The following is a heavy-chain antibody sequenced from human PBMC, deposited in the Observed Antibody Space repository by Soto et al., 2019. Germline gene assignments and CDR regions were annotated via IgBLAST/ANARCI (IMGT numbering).Heavy chain of an antibody. Sequence: GSLRLSCAASGFTFSSYGMHWVRQAPGKGLEWVAVISYDGSNKYYADSVKGRFTISKDNSKNTLYLQMNSLRAEDTAVYYCAEGGAAEDAFDIWGQGTMVTVSS. CDR3: AEGGAAEDAFDI. J-gene: IGHJ3*02. D-gene: IGHD6-13*01. CDR1: GFTFSSYG. CDR2: ISYDGSNK. V-gene: IGHV3-30*18.